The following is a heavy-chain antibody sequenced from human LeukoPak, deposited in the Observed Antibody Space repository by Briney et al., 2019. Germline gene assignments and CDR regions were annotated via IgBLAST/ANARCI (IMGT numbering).Heavy chain of an antibody. J-gene: IGHJ4*02. CDR3: ARVPPSAHQMLSSDY. CDR2: ISANNGET. Sequence: ASVIVSCTASVYTFTNYGISWVRQAPGQGHEWMAWISANNGETRYAQNLQGRVTMTTDTSTSTAYMELRSLRSDDTAVYYCARVPPSAHQMLSSDYWGQGTQVTVSS. D-gene: IGHD2-2*01. V-gene: IGHV1-18*04. CDR1: VYTFTNYG.